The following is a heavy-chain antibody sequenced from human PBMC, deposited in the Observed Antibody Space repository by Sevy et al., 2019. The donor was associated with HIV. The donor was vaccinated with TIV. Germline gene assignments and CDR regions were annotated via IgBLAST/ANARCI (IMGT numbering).Heavy chain of an antibody. CDR1: GYSFVGYW. Sequence: GESLKISCTASGYSFVGYWIGWVRQRPGKGLEYMGIIFPGNSDARVSPSFQGQVTISADKSTSTAYLHWSSLRASDTAMYYCAGSREGLVFDAFDIWGQGTMVTVSS. J-gene: IGHJ3*02. D-gene: IGHD1-26*01. CDR3: AGSREGLVFDAFDI. CDR2: IFPGNSDA. V-gene: IGHV5-51*01.